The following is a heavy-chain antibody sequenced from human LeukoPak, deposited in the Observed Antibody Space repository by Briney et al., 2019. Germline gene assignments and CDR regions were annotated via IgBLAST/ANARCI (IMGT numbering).Heavy chain of an antibody. Sequence: GGSLRLSCEASGFSFSAAWMTWVRQAPGKGPEWVATIKNDGSDKYYVDSVKGRFTLSRDNAKNSVYLQMNSLRVEDTAVYYCVNLGYSDGGQGTLVTVSS. CDR1: GFSFSAAW. CDR3: VNLGYSD. J-gene: IGHJ4*02. V-gene: IGHV3-7*01. CDR2: IKNDGSDK. D-gene: IGHD5-12*01.